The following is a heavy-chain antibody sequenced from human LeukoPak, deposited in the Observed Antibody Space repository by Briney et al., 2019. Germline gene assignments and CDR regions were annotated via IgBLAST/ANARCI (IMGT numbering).Heavy chain of an antibody. V-gene: IGHV4-4*02. D-gene: IGHD3-10*01. CDR1: GGAISKSNW. CDR2: IYHSGRD. CDR3: ARHGSGTYFVS. J-gene: IGHJ5*02. Sequence: SGTLSLTCAVSGGAISKSNWWSWVRQPPGKGLEWIGEIYHSGRDNYNPSLKSRVTISIDKSNNQFSLKLYSVTAADTAVYYCARHGSGTYFVSWGQGTLVTVSS.